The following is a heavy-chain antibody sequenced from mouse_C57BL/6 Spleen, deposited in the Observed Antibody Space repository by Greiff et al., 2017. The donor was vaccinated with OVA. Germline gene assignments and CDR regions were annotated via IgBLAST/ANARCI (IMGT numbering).Heavy chain of an antibody. J-gene: IGHJ3*01. V-gene: IGHV5-4*01. Sequence: EVKLMESGGGLVKPGGSLKLSCAASGFTFSSYAMSWVRQTPEKRLEWVATISDGGSYTYYPDNVKGRFTISRDNAKNNLYLQMSHLKSEDTAMYYCAREEEWFAYWGQGTLVTVSA. CDR3: AREEEWFAY. CDR1: GFTFSSYA. CDR2: ISDGGSYT.